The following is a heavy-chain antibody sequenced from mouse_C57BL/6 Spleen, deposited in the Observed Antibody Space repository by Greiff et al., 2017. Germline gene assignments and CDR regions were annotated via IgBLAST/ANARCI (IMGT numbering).Heavy chain of an antibody. Sequence: QVQLQQSGPELVKPGASVKISCKASGYAFSSSWMNWVKQRPGKGLEWIGRIYPGDGDTNYNGKFKGKATLTAAKSSRTAYMQLSSLTSEDSAVYVCASAKYARYFDYWGQGTTLTVSS. CDR1: GYAFSSSW. CDR2: IYPGDGDT. V-gene: IGHV1-82*01. J-gene: IGHJ2*01. D-gene: IGHD5-1-1*01. CDR3: ASAKYARYFDY.